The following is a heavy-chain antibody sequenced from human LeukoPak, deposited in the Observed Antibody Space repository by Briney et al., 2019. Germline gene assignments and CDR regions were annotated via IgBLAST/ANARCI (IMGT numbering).Heavy chain of an antibody. CDR1: GFTFSSHG. CDR2: ISNDGSNK. V-gene: IGHV3-30*18. Sequence: PGGSLRLSCAASGFTFSSHGMHWVRQTPGKGLEWVTVISNDGSNKYYTDSVKGRFTISRDSAKDTLYLHMNSLRPEDTAVYFCAKDKYDTSGIFDYWGQGTLVTVSS. CDR3: AKDKYDTSGIFDY. D-gene: IGHD3-22*01. J-gene: IGHJ4*02.